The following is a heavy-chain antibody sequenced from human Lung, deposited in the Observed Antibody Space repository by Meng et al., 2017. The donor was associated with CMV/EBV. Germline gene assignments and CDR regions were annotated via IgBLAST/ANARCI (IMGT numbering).Heavy chain of an antibody. D-gene: IGHD6-19*01. CDR1: GGSISSSNW. Sequence: QLQWQESGPGLSTPSGTRSLACAGSGGSISSSNWWSWVRQPPGKGLEWIGEIYHSGRTNYNPSLKSRVTISVDKSKNQFSLKLSSVPAADTAVYYCASFPPPGKQWLVTDYWGQGTLVTVSS. V-gene: IGHV4-4*02. CDR2: IYHSGRT. J-gene: IGHJ4*02. CDR3: ASFPPPGKQWLVTDY.